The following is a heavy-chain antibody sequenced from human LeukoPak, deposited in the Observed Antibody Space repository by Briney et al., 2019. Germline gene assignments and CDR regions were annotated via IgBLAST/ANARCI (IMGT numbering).Heavy chain of an antibody. Sequence: GGSLRLSCAASGFTFSSYAMSWVRQAPGRGLEWVSAISGSGASTYYADSVKGRFTISRDNSKNTLYLQMNSLRAEDTAVYYCAKDDAWGRYKDWGQGTLVTVSS. CDR1: GFTFSSYA. V-gene: IGHV3-23*01. CDR3: AKDDAWGRYKD. D-gene: IGHD3-16*01. CDR2: ISGSGAST. J-gene: IGHJ1*01.